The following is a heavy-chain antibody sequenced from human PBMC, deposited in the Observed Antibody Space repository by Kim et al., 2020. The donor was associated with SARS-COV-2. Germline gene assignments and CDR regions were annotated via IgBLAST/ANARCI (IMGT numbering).Heavy chain of an antibody. CDR3: AREYRLRSSSRYADY. V-gene: IGHV3-23*01. J-gene: IGHJ4*02. D-gene: IGHD6-6*01. Sequence: DSVRGRFTISRDKSMNTLYLHMNSLSAEDTAVYYCAREYRLRSSSRYADYWGPGTLVTVSS.